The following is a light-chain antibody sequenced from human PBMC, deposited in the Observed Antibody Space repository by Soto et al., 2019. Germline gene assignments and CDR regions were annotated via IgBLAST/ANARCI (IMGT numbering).Light chain of an antibody. Sequence: DIVMTQSPLSLPVTPGEPASISCRSSQSLLHSNGYNYLDWYLQKPGQSPHLLIYLGSNRASGVPDRFSGSGSGTDFTLKISRVEAEDVGVYYCMQALQTPLTFGRGTKVEIK. J-gene: IGKJ4*01. V-gene: IGKV2-28*01. CDR3: MQALQTPLT. CDR1: QSLLHSNGYNY. CDR2: LGS.